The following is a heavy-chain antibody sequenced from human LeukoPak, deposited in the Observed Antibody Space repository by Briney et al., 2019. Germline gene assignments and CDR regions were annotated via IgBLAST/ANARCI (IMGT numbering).Heavy chain of an antibody. V-gene: IGHV3-15*01. CDR2: IKSKTDGGTT. Sequence: GGSLRLSCAASGFTFSNAWMSWVRQAPGKGLEWVGRIKSKTDGGTTDYAAPVKGRFTISRDDSKNTLYLQMNSLKTEDTAVYYCTTSKAYGDYDWYFDLWGRGTLVTVSS. D-gene: IGHD4-17*01. CDR3: TTSKAYGDYDWYFDL. J-gene: IGHJ2*01. CDR1: GFTFSNAW.